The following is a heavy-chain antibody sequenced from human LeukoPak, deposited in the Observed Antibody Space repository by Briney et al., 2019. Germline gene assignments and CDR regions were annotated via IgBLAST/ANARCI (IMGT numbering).Heavy chain of an antibody. D-gene: IGHD6-19*01. Sequence: GGALRLSCTPSLFTFSGYNMNSVPHAPGKGLESVSPISGSGDYISYADSLKGRFTISRDNAKNSLYLQMNSLRAEDTAVYYCARDYGAVAFPNAFDIWGQGTVVTVSS. J-gene: IGHJ3*02. CDR3: ARDYGAVAFPNAFDI. V-gene: IGHV3-21*01. CDR2: ISGSGDYI. CDR1: LFTFSGYN.